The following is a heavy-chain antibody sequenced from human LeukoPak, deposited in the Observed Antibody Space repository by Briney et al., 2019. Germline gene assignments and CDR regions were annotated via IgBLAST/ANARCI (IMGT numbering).Heavy chain of an antibody. CDR3: ARDLHEYYFDY. J-gene: IGHJ4*02. CDR1: EFTLSTYA. V-gene: IGHV3-23*01. Sequence: GGSLRLSCAASEFTLSTYAMNWVRQAPGKGLEWVSTISGRWTNYADSVKGRFTISRDNSQNTLYLQMNSLRAEDTAVYYCARDLHEYYFDYWGQGTLVTVSS. CDR2: ISGRWT.